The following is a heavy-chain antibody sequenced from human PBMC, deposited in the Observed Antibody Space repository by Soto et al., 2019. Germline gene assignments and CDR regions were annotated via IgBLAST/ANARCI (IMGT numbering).Heavy chain of an antibody. V-gene: IGHV1-3*05. CDR3: ARCGGYYLIDDY. CDR2: INAGNGNT. J-gene: IGHJ4*02. D-gene: IGHD3-22*01. Sequence: QVQLVQSGAEEEKPGASVKVSCKASGYTFTSYAMHWVRQAPGQRLEWMGWINAGNGNTKYSQKFQGRGTITRDTSASTAYMELSSLRSEDTAVYYCARCGGYYLIDDYWGQGTLGTVSS. CDR1: GYTFTSYA.